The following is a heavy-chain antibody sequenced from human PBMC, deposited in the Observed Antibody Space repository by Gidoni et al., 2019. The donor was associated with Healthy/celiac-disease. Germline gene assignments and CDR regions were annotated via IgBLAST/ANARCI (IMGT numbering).Heavy chain of an antibody. CDR1: GGSISSSSYY. J-gene: IGHJ5*02. D-gene: IGHD5-18*01. CDR3: ARRYSYGYINWFDP. Sequence: QLQLQESGPGLVKPSETLSLTCTVSGGSISSSSYYWGWIRQPPGKGLEWIGSIYYSGSTYYNPSLKSRVTISVDTSKNQFSLKLSSVTAADTAVYYCARRYSYGYINWFDPWGQGTLVTVSS. CDR2: IYYSGST. V-gene: IGHV4-39*01.